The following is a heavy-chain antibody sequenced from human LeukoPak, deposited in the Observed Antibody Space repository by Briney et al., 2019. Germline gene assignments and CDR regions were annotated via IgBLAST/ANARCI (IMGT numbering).Heavy chain of an antibody. V-gene: IGHV1-2*02. CDR3: ARFGYCSSTSCYIGWFDP. CDR2: INPNSGGT. CDR1: GGTVTTYT. J-gene: IGHJ5*02. D-gene: IGHD2-2*03. Sequence: ASVKVSCKASGGTVTTYTLTWVRQAPGQGLEWMGWINPNSGGTNYAQKFQGRVTMTRDTSISTAYMELSRLRSDDTAVYYCARFGYCSSTSCYIGWFDPWGQGTLVTVSS.